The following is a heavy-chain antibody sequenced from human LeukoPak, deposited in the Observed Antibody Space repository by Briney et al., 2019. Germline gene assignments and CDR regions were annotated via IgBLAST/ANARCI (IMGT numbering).Heavy chain of an antibody. J-gene: IGHJ3*02. D-gene: IGHD1-26*01. V-gene: IGHV3-33*01. CDR3: ARELGRVGAFDI. CDR1: GFTFSSYG. CDR2: ICYDGSNK. Sequence: PGGSLRLSCAASGFTFSSYGMHWVRQAPGKELEWVAVICYDGSNKYYADSVKGRFIISRDNSKNTLYLQMNSLRAEDTAVYYCARELGRVGAFDIWGQRTMVTVSS.